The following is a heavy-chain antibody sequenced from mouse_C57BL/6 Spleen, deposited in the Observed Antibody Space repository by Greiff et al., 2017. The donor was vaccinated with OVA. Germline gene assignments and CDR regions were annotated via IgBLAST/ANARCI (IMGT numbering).Heavy chain of an antibody. CDR3: ARDRGYGNYEYYYYAMDY. V-gene: IGHV3-6*01. D-gene: IGHD2-10*02. CDR1: GYSITSGYY. CDR2: ISYDGSN. J-gene: IGHJ4*01. Sequence: EVKLMESGPGLVKPSQSLSLTCSVTGYSITSGYYWNWIRQFPGNKLEWMGYISYDGSNNYNPSLKNRISITRDTSKNQFFLKLNSVTTEDTATYCCARDRGYGNYEYYYYAMDYWGQGTSVTVSS.